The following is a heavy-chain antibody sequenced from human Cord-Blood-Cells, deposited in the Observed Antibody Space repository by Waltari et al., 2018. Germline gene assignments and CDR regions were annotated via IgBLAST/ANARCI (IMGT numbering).Heavy chain of an antibody. V-gene: IGHV1-2*02. CDR1: GYTFTGYY. CDR3: ARANWGRGDAFDI. CDR2: INPSSGGT. D-gene: IGHD7-27*01. J-gene: IGHJ3*02. Sequence: QVQLVQSGAEVKKPGASVKVSCKASGYTFTGYYMHWVRQAPGQGLEGMGWINPSSGGTNDGQKCQGRVTMTRDTSISTTYMELSRLRADDTAVYYCARANWGRGDAFDIWGQGTMVTVSS.